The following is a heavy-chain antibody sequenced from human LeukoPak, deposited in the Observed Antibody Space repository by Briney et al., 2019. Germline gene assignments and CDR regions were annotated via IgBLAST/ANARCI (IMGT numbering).Heavy chain of an antibody. J-gene: IGHJ4*02. CDR2: INHSGST. CDR3: ARVSTYYYGSGTLGY. D-gene: IGHD3-10*01. Sequence: SETLSLTCAVYGGSFSGYYWSWIRQPPGKGLEWIGEINHSGSTNYNPSLKSRVTISVDTSKNQFSLKLSSVTAADTAVYCCARVSTYYYGSGTLGYWGQGTLVTVSS. CDR1: GGSFSGYY. V-gene: IGHV4-34*01.